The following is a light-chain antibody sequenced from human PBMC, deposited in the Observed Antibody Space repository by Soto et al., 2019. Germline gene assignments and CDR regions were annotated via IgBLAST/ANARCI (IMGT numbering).Light chain of an antibody. CDR1: QSVSSSY. V-gene: IGKV3-20*01. CDR2: GAS. J-gene: IGKJ3*01. Sequence: EIVLTQSPGTLSLSPVERATLSCMASQSVSSSYLAWYQQKPGQAPRLLIYGASSRATGIPDRFSGSGSGTDFTLTISRLEPEDFAVYYCQQYNNWPPFTFGPGTKV. CDR3: QQYNNWPPFT.